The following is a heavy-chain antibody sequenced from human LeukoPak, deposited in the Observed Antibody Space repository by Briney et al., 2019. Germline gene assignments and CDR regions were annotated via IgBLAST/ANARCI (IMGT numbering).Heavy chain of an antibody. CDR2: ISSSGSTI. D-gene: IGHD2-15*01. V-gene: IGHV3-11*01. CDR1: GFTLSDYY. J-gene: IGHJ4*02. CDR3: AKAGAVVVVAAKYFDY. Sequence: GGSLRLSCAASGFTLSDYYMSWIRQAPGKGLEWVSYISSSGSTIYYADSVKGRFTISRDNSKNTLYLQMNSLRAEDTAVYYCAKAGAVVVVAAKYFDYWGQGTLVTVSS.